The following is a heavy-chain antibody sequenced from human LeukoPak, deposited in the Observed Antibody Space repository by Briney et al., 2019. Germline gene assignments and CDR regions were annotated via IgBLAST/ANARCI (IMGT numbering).Heavy chain of an antibody. V-gene: IGHV3-30*02. J-gene: IGHJ4*02. Sequence: PGGSLRLSCAASGFNFRSSGMHWVRQAPGKGLEWVAFIQYDGSQKYYADSVKGRFTISRDSAKNSLYLQMNSLRAEDTAVYYCTRDPVQLWLGTFDYWGQGTLVTVSS. D-gene: IGHD5-18*01. CDR2: IQYDGSQK. CDR3: TRDPVQLWLGTFDY. CDR1: GFNFRSSG.